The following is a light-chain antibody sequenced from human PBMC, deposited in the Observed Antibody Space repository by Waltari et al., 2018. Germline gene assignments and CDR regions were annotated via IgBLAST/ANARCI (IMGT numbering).Light chain of an antibody. CDR2: GPD. CDR3: HSRETFSTRL. CDR1: SPRRYH. J-gene: IGLJ2*01. V-gene: IGLV3-19*01. Sequence: SSDLTPDPSPSVALGQTVRITSQGDSPRRYHASWYQQRPGQAPILVLYGPDNRPSGIPDRFSGSTSGNTASLTITGAQAEDEADYYCHSRETFSTRLFGGGTRLTV.